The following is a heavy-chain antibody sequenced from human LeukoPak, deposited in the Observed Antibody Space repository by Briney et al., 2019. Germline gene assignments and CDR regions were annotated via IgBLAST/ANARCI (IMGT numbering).Heavy chain of an antibody. CDR3: ARAATFLEWFNWFDP. D-gene: IGHD3-3*02. V-gene: IGHV3-9*01. CDR1: GFTFDDYA. Sequence: PGGSLRLSCAASGFTFDDYAMHWVRQAPGKGLEWVSGISWNSGSIGYADSVKGRFTISRDNAKNSLYLQMNSLRAEDTAVYYCARAATFLEWFNWFDPWGQGTLVTVSS. J-gene: IGHJ5*02. CDR2: ISWNSGSI.